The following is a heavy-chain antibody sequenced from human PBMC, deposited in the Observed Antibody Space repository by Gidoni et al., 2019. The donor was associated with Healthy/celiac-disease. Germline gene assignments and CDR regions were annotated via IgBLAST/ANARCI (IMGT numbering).Heavy chain of an antibody. CDR3: AKGKGSSSSYYFDY. CDR2: ISWNSGSI. J-gene: IGHJ4*02. Sequence: EVQLVESGGGLVQPGRSLRLSCEASGFTFDDYAMHWVRQAPGKGLEWVSGISWNSGSIGYADSVKGRFTISRDNAKNSLYLQMNSLRAEDTALYYCAKGKGSSSSYYFDYWGQGTLVTVSS. CDR1: GFTFDDYA. V-gene: IGHV3-9*01. D-gene: IGHD1-26*01.